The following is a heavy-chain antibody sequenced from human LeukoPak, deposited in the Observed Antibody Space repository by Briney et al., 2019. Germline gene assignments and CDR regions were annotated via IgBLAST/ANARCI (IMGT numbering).Heavy chain of an antibody. J-gene: IGHJ5*02. D-gene: IGHD6-13*01. V-gene: IGHV4-34*01. CDR3: ARGGVSSSWYLARVNSGVNRWFDP. Sequence: SETLSLTCAVYGGSFSGYYWSWIRQPPGKGLEWIGEINHSGSTNYNPSLKGRVTISVDTSKNQFSLKLSSVTAADTAVYYCARGGVSSSWYLARVNSGVNRWFDPWGQGTLVTVSS. CDR2: INHSGST. CDR1: GGSFSGYY.